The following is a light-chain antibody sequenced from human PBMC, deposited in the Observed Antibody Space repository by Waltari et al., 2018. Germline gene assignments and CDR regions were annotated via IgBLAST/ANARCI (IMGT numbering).Light chain of an antibody. V-gene: IGLV2-14*01. CDR3: SSYSDSWL. CDR2: EVS. J-gene: IGLJ2*01. CDR1: IRAFRGYDS. Sequence: QSALTQPASVSGSPGESITISCSGDIRAFRGYDSVSWYQHPPGKAPQHILYEVSHRPAGVSNRFSGSKSGNTASLTISGLQAEDEADYYCSSYSDSWLFGGGTHLTVL.